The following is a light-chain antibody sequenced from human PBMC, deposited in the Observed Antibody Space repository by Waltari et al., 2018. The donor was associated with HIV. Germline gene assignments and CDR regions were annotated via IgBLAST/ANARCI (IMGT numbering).Light chain of an antibody. J-gene: IGKJ1*01. CDR1: RSSGSW. V-gene: IGKV1-5*03. CDR2: KAS. Sequence: DIQMTQFPSSLSASTADRVTITCRARRSSGSWLAWYQQKPGKAPKLLIYKASDLESGVPSRFSGRGSGTEFTLTISSLQPDDSATYYCQQHDTSPPTFGQGTKVEVK. CDR3: QQHDTSPPT.